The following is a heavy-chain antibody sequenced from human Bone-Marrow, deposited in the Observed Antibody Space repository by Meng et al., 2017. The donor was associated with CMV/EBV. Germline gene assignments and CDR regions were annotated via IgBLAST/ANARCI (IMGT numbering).Heavy chain of an antibody. D-gene: IGHD2-2*01. V-gene: IGHV1-8*01. CDR2: MNPNRGNT. Sequence: ASVKVSCKASGYTFSYYDIIWVRQASGQGLEWVGWMNPNRGNTAYAQKFQGRVTMTRDTSTSIAYMELSSLRSGDTAVYYCAREGGNVVVPAAIPWWFDPWGQGTLVTVSS. CDR1: GYTFSYYD. J-gene: IGHJ5*02. CDR3: AREGGNVVVPAAIPWWFDP.